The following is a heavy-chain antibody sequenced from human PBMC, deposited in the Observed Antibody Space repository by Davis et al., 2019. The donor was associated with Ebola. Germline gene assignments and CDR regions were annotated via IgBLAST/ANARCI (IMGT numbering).Heavy chain of an antibody. Sequence: PSETLSLTCTVSGGSISSYYWSWIRQPPGKGLEWIGYIYYSGSTNYNPSLKSRVTISVDTSKNQFSLKLSSVTAADTAVYYCARGTTHYDFWSGYYRHYYYYGMDVWGQGTTVTVSS. D-gene: IGHD3-3*01. CDR2: IYYSGST. CDR1: GGSISSYY. CDR3: ARGTTHYDFWSGYYRHYYYYGMDV. V-gene: IGHV4-59*01. J-gene: IGHJ6*02.